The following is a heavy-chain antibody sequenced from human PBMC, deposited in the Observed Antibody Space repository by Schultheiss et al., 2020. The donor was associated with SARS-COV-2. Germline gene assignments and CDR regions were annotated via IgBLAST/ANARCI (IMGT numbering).Heavy chain of an antibody. CDR1: GFTFSSYA. J-gene: IGHJ5*02. CDR3: AKDIAVAGTSWFDP. V-gene: IGHV3-23*01. D-gene: IGHD6-19*01. Sequence: GGSLRLSCAASGFTFSSYAMHWVRQAPGKGLEWVSAISGSGGSTYYADSVKGRFTISRDNSKNTLYLQMNSLRAEDTAVYYCAKDIAVAGTSWFDPWGQGTLITVSS. CDR2: ISGSGGST.